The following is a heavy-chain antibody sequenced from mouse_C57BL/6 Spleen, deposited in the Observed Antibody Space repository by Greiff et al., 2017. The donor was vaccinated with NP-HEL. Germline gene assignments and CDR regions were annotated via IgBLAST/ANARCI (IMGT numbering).Heavy chain of an antibody. CDR1: GFTFSDYG. V-gene: IGHV5-17*01. CDR2: ISSGSSTN. D-gene: IGHD2-4*01. Sequence: EVQGVESGGGLVKPGGSLKLSCAASGFTFSDYGMHWVRQAPEKGLEWVAYISSGSSTNYYADTVKGRFTISRDNAKNTLFLQMTSLRSEDTAMYYCARRGGYDYDVGWYFDVWGTGPTVTVSS. CDR3: ARRGGYDYDVGWYFDV. J-gene: IGHJ1*03.